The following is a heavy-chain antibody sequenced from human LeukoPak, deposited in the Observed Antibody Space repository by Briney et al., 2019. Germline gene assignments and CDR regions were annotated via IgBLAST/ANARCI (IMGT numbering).Heavy chain of an antibody. CDR1: GFTFSSYS. CDR3: AKDPVPSGPDAFDI. J-gene: IGHJ3*02. Sequence: GGSLRLSCAASGFTFSSYSMNWVRQAPGKGLEWVSYISSSSSTIYYADSVKGRFTISRDNAKNSLYLQMNSLRAEDTAVYYCAKDPVPSGPDAFDIWGQGTMVTVSS. V-gene: IGHV3-48*01. CDR2: ISSSSSTI. D-gene: IGHD5-12*01.